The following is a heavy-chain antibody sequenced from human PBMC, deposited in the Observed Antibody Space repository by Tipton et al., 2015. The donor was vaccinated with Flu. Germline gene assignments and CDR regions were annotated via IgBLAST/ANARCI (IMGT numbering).Heavy chain of an antibody. J-gene: IGHJ4*02. CDR1: GGSIIPYF. Sequence: TLSLTCTVSGGSIIPYFWSWIRQPPGKGLEWLGYVYYSGSTNHNPSLNSRVSMSVDTSENQFSLRLTSVTAADTAVYYCARVVRGAGIDYWGQGTLVTVST. V-gene: IGHV4-59*01. CDR3: ARVVRGAGIDY. D-gene: IGHD4/OR15-4a*01. CDR2: VYYSGST.